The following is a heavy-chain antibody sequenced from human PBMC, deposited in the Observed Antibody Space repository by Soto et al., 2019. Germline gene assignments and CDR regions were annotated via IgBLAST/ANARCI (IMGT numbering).Heavy chain of an antibody. CDR3: ARVTSMVRGVIDNGFDP. Sequence: QVPLVQSGAEVKKPGSSVTVSCKASGGTFSSYAIHCVRQAPGQGLEWMGGIIPMYGPAKYAQRFQGRVTITADESTTTVYMELTSLTSQDTAVYYCARVTSMVRGVIDNGFDPWGHGPLVTVSS. CDR1: GGTFSSYA. CDR2: IIPMYGPA. D-gene: IGHD3-10*01. J-gene: IGHJ5*02. V-gene: IGHV1-69*01.